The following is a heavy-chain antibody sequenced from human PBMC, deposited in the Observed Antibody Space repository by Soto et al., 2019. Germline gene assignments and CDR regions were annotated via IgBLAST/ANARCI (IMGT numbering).Heavy chain of an antibody. J-gene: IGHJ6*02. V-gene: IGHV1-69*12. D-gene: IGHD1-26*01. Sequence: QVQLVQSGAEVKKPGSSVKVSCKASGGTFSSYAISWVRQAPGQGLEWMGGIIPIFGTANYAQKFQGRVTITVEESTSTAYMELSSLRSEDTAVYCCARDLTTPSGLVGRYYYGMDVWGQGTTVTVSS. CDR1: GGTFSSYA. CDR3: ARDLTTPSGLVGRYYYGMDV. CDR2: IIPIFGTA.